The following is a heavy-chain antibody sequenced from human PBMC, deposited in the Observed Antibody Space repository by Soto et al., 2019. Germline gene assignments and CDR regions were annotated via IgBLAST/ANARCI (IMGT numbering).Heavy chain of an antibody. CDR2: IYYSGST. V-gene: IGHV4-39*01. Sequence: QLQLQESGPGLVKPSETLPLTCTVSGGSISSSSYYWGWIRQPPGKGLEWIGSIYYSGSTYYNPSLKSRVTISVDTSKNQFSLKLSSVTAADTAVYYCARLEGYGSGNDWFDPWGQGTLVTVSS. J-gene: IGHJ5*02. CDR1: GGSISSSSYY. CDR3: ARLEGYGSGNDWFDP. D-gene: IGHD3-10*01.